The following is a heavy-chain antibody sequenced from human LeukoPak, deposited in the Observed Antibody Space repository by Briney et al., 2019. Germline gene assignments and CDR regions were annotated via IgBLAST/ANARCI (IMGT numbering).Heavy chain of an antibody. V-gene: IGHV4-38-2*02. D-gene: IGHD3-22*01. CDR1: RYSISNAYY. CDR2: IYHSGTT. Sequence: PSETLSLTCTVSRYSISNAYYWGWIRQPPGKGLEWIGSIYHSGTTYYNPSLKSRVTISVDTSKNQFSLKLTSVTAADTAVYYCARGGGYYDSSAWFDPWGQGTLVTVSS. J-gene: IGHJ5*02. CDR3: ARGGGYYDSSAWFDP.